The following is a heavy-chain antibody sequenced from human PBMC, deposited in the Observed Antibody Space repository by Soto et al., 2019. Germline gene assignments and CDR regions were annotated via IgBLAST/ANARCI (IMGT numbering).Heavy chain of an antibody. CDR2: INHSGST. J-gene: IGHJ4*02. V-gene: IGHV4-34*01. D-gene: IGHD2-21*01. Sequence: QVQLQQWGAGLLKPSETLSLTCAVYGGSFSGYYWTWIRQPPGTGLEWIGEINHSGSTNYNPSLKSLLTLALXTSKNQFALKLTSVTAADTAVYYCARDKIAGLFDYWGQGTLVTVSS. CDR3: ARDKIAGLFDY. CDR1: GGSFSGYY.